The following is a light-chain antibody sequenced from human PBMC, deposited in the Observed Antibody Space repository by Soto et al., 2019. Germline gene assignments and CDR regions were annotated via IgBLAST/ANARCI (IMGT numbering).Light chain of an antibody. CDR1: QAIGND. Sequence: DIQMTPSPSSLSASVRDRVTITCRASQAIGNDLGWYQQKPGKAPKRLIYAASSLQSGVPSRFSGSGSGTEFTLTISSLQPEDFATYYCLQHNTYPWTFGQGTKVEIK. CDR3: LQHNTYPWT. J-gene: IGKJ1*01. V-gene: IGKV1-17*01. CDR2: AAS.